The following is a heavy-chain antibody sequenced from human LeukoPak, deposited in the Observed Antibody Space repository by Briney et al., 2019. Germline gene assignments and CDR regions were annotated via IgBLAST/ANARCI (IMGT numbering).Heavy chain of an antibody. CDR2: TRNKANSYTT. V-gene: IGHV3-72*01. CDR3: ASHYDSSGWYGMDV. CDR1: GFTFSDHY. Sequence: GGSLRLSCAASGFTFSDHYMDWVRQAPGKGLEWVGRTRNKANSYTTEYAASVKGRFTISRDDSKNSLYLQMNSLKTEDTAVYYCASHYDSSGWYGMDVWGQGTTVTVSS. D-gene: IGHD3-22*01. J-gene: IGHJ6*02.